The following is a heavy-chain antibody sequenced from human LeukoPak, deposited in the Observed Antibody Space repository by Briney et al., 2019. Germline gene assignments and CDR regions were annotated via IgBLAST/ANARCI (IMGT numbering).Heavy chain of an antibody. Sequence: SETPSLTCTVSGGSISSGGYYWSWIRQHPGKGLEWIGYIYYSGSTYYNPSLKSRVTISVDTSKNQFSLKLSSVTAADTAVYYCARGETASGYYYVYWGQGTLVTVSS. D-gene: IGHD3-22*01. CDR1: GGSISSGGYY. CDR3: ARGETASGYYYVY. V-gene: IGHV4-31*03. J-gene: IGHJ4*02. CDR2: IYYSGST.